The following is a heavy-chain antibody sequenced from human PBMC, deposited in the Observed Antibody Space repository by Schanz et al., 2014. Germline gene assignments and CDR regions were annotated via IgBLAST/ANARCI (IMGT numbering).Heavy chain of an antibody. D-gene: IGHD7-27*01. J-gene: IGHJ4*02. Sequence: EVQLVESGGGLVQPGGSLRLSCAASGFTFSSYWMSWVRQAPGEGLEWVANIKQDGSDKYYVDSVKGRFTISRDNAKNSLYLQMNSLRPEDTAVYYCAKYGGELGVSFEYWGQGTLVTVSS. CDR3: AKYGGELGVSFEY. V-gene: IGHV3-7*01. CDR2: IKQDGSDK. CDR1: GFTFSSYW.